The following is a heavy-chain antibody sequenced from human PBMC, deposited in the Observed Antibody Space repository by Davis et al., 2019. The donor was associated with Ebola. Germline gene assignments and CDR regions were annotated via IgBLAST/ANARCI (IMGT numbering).Heavy chain of an antibody. CDR3: ARDPGGIVGAGFDY. Sequence: AASVKVSCKASGYTFTSYVMHWVRQAPGQRLEWMGWINAGNGNTKYSQKFQGRVTITRDTSASTAYMELSSLRSEDTAVYYCARDPGGIVGAGFDYWGQGTLVTVSS. V-gene: IGHV1-3*01. J-gene: IGHJ4*02. CDR1: GYTFTSYV. CDR2: INAGNGNT. D-gene: IGHD1-26*01.